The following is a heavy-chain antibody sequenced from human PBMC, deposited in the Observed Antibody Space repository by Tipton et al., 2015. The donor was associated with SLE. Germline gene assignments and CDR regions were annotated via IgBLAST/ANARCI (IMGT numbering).Heavy chain of an antibody. D-gene: IGHD3-16*01. CDR1: GFTVSSNY. CDR2: ITESGDTT. J-gene: IGHJ4*02. V-gene: IGHV3-23*01. CDR3: AKGHWADY. Sequence: SLRLSCAASGFTVSSNYMGWVRQAPGKGLDWVSIITESGDTTYYADSVKGRFTISRDNSNNTLYLQVNSLRVDDTAVYYCAKGHWADYWGQGTLVTVSS.